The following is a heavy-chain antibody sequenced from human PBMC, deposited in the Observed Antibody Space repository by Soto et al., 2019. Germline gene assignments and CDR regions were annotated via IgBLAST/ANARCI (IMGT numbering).Heavy chain of an antibody. V-gene: IGHV4-4*08. CDR3: ARLPGYCSGDSCRIDY. Sequence: SETLSLTCTVSGGSMSGYHWNWIRQPPGKGLQWIGYFHNSGSTTYDSSLKSRVTISVDTSKNQFSLKLSSVTAADTAVYFCARLPGYCSGDSCRIDYWGQGTLVTAPQ. D-gene: IGHD2-15*01. CDR1: GGSMSGYH. CDR2: FHNSGST. J-gene: IGHJ4*02.